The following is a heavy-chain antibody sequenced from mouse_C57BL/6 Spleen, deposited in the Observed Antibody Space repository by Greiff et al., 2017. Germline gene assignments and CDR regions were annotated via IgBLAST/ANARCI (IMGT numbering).Heavy chain of an antibody. CDR2: IYPGSGST. CDR3: ARSLGRMDY. V-gene: IGHV1-55*01. D-gene: IGHD4-1*01. J-gene: IGHJ4*01. Sequence: QVQLQQSGAELVKPGASVKMSCKASGYTFTSYWITWVKQRPGQGLEWIGDIYPGSGSTNYNEKFKSKATMTVDTSSSTAYMQLSSLTSEDSAVYYCARSLGRMDYWGQGTSVTVSS. CDR1: GYTFTSYW.